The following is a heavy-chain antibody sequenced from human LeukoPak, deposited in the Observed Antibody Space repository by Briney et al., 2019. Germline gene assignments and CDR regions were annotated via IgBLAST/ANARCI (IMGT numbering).Heavy chain of an antibody. Sequence: GGSLRLSCSASGFTFSNYAMHWVRQAPGKGLEWVSVIYSGGSTYYADSVKGRFAISRDNSKNTLYLQMNSLRAEDTAVYYCARGAPGDYYYYGMDVWGQGTTVTVSS. CDR3: ARGAPGDYYYYGMDV. V-gene: IGHV3-66*01. CDR1: GFTFSNYA. D-gene: IGHD4-17*01. J-gene: IGHJ6*02. CDR2: IYSGGST.